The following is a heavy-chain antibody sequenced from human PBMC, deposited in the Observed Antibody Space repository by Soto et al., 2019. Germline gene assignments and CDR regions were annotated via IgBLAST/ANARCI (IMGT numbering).Heavy chain of an antibody. V-gene: IGHV1-46*01. D-gene: IGHD3-22*01. CDR1: GYTFTSYY. CDR3: ARGVKYDSSDYCLVY. Sequence: QVQLVQSGAEVKKPGASVKVSCKASGYTFTSYYMHWVRQAPGQGLEWMGIINPSGGGTSSAQKFQGRVILTRDTSTRTVYMELSSLRSEDTAVYYCARGVKYDSSDYCLVYWGQGTLVTVSS. CDR2: INPSGGGT. J-gene: IGHJ4*01.